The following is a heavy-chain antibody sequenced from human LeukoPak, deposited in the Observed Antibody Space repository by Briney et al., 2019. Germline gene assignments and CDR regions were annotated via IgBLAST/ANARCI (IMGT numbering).Heavy chain of an antibody. CDR2: IYYSGST. J-gene: IGHJ6*03. V-gene: IGHV4-30-4*08. CDR3: ARSAYYYDSRRGDYYYMDV. Sequence: SETLSLTCTVSGGSISSSDYYWSWIRQPPGKGLEWIGYIYYSGSTYYNPSLKSRVTISVDTSKNQFSLKLSSVTAADTAVYYCARSAYYYDSRRGDYYYMDVWGKGTTVTVSS. CDR1: GGSISSSDYY. D-gene: IGHD3-22*01.